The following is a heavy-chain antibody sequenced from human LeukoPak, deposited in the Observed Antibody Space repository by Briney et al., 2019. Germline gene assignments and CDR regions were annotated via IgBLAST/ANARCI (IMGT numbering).Heavy chain of an antibody. CDR1: GYSISSGYY. V-gene: IGHV4-38-2*02. D-gene: IGHD1-26*01. CDR2: IYHSGST. CDR3: ARDHSGSFWTFDY. Sequence: PSETLSLTCTVSGYSISSGYYWGWIRQPPGKGLEWIGSIYHSGSTYYNPSLKSRVTISVDTSNNEFSLRLSSVTAADTAIYYCARDHSGSFWTFDYWGQGSLVTVSS. J-gene: IGHJ4*02.